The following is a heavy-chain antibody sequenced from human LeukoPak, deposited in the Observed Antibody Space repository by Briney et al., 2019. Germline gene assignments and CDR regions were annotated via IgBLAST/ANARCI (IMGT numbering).Heavy chain of an antibody. J-gene: IGHJ6*02. V-gene: IGHV3-13*01. D-gene: IGHD4-23*01. CDR3: ARGGESSGWSNYGGNGVMDV. Sequence: GGSLRLSCAASGSTFSSYDMHWVRQATGKGLEWVSAIGTAGDTYYPGSVKGRFTISRENAKNSLYLQMNSLRAGDTAVYYCARGGESSGWSNYGGNGVMDVWGQGTTVTVSS. CDR2: IGTAGDT. CDR1: GSTFSSYD.